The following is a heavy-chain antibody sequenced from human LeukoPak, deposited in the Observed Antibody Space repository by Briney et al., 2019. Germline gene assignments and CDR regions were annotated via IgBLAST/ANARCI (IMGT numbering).Heavy chain of an antibody. V-gene: IGHV1-69*13. CDR2: IIPIFGTA. CDR1: GGTFSSYA. D-gene: IGHD3-3*01. Sequence: ASVKVSCKXSGGTFSSYAISWVRQAPGQGLEWMGGIIPIFGTANYAQKFQGRVTITADESTSTAYMELSSLRSEDTAVYYCARVVIIGGLWVDYWGQGTLVTVSS. CDR3: ARVVIIGGLWVDY. J-gene: IGHJ4*02.